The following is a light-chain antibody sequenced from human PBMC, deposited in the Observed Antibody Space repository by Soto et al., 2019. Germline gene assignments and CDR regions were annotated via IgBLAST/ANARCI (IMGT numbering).Light chain of an antibody. CDR2: DAS. J-gene: IGKJ4*01. Sequence: EIVLTQSPATLSLSPGERATLSCRASQSVSSYLAWYQQKPGQAPRLLIYDASNRATGIPARFSGSGSGTDFTLTISSLEPEDFAFYYCQQRSNWXPVFGGGTRWIS. CDR3: QQRSNWXPV. CDR1: QSVSSY. V-gene: IGKV3-11*01.